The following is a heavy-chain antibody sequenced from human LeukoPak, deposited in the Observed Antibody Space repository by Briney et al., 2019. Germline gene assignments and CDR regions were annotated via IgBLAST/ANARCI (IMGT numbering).Heavy chain of an antibody. V-gene: IGHV3-23*01. J-gene: IGHJ4*02. CDR3: ARKYSSGWYYFDY. CDR2: ISSSGGNT. D-gene: IGHD6-19*01. CDR1: GFTFSSYA. Sequence: GGSLRLSCAASGFTFSSYAMRWVRQAPGKWLDWVSSISSSGGNTYSAYSVEGRFTISRDNSDSALYLQMNSLGAEDTALYYCARKYSSGWYYFDYWGQGTLVTVSS.